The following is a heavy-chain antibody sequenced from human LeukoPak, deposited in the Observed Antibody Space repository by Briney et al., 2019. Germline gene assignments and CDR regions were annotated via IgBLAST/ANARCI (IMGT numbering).Heavy chain of an antibody. V-gene: IGHV4-38-2*02. CDR1: GYSIISSYY. Sequence: PSETLSLPCAVSGYSIISSYYWGWVRQPPGKGLEWVGSIYHSGSTYYNASLKSRVTISVDTSKNPFSLKLSSVTAADPAVYYCARDHSYGSESYYYDYDGMDVWGKGTTVTVAS. J-gene: IGHJ6*04. CDR2: IYHSGST. CDR3: ARDHSYGSESYYYDYDGMDV. D-gene: IGHD3-10*01.